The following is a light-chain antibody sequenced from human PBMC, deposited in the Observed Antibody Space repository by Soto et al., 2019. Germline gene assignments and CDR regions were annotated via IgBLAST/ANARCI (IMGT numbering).Light chain of an antibody. CDR3: SSYTSSSTLYV. V-gene: IGLV2-14*01. CDR1: SSDVGGYNY. Sequence: QSALTQPASVSGSPGQSITISCTGTSSDVGGYNYVSWYQQHPDKAPKLMIYDVSNRPSGISNRFSGSKPGNTASLTISGLQAEDEADYYCSSYTSSSTLYVFGTGTKLTVL. CDR2: DVS. J-gene: IGLJ1*01.